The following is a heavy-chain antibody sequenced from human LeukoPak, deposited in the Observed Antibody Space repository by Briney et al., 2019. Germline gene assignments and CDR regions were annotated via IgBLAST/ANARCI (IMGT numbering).Heavy chain of an antibody. V-gene: IGHV5-51*01. D-gene: IGHD2-15*01. CDR1: EYSFTNYL. J-gene: IGHJ6*02. CDR3: ARCYGYCTGGTCYFYGMDV. CDR2: IYPGDSAT. Sequence: GESLKISCKGSEYSFTNYLIGGVRQIREKVLGWMGIIYPGDSATKYSPSFQGQVTISAGKSIHTAYLQWSSLQASDTAMYYCARCYGYCTGGTCYFYGMDVWGQGTTVTVSS.